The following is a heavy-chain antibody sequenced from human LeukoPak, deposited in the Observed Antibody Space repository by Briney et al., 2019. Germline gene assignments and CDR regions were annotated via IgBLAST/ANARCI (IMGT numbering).Heavy chain of an antibody. CDR1: GGSMSSNY. CDR2: ISYSGSP. V-gene: IGHV4-59*08. J-gene: IGHJ4*02. Sequence: SETLSLTCTVSGGSMSSNYWIWIRQPPGKGLEWIGYISYSGSPNYNSSLKSRVTISLDLSKNQFSLRLTSVTAADTAVYYCARHADNSLYRFDYWGQGTLVTVSS. CDR3: ARHADNSLYRFDY. D-gene: IGHD1-1*01.